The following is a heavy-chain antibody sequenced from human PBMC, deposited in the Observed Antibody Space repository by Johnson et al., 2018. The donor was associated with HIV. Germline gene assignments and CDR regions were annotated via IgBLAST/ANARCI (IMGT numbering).Heavy chain of an antibody. J-gene: IGHJ3*02. V-gene: IGHV3-30*19. CDR1: GFIFSYYG. CDR2: ISYDGSNK. CDR3: ARDGSGSSPVDAFDI. D-gene: IGHD1-26*01. Sequence: QVQLVESGGGVVQPGGSLRLSCAPSGFIFSYYGMHWVRQAPGQGLEWVALISYDGSNKYYADSVKGRFTIPRDNAKNSLYLQMNSLRAEDTAVYYCARDGSGSSPVDAFDIWGQGTMVLVSP.